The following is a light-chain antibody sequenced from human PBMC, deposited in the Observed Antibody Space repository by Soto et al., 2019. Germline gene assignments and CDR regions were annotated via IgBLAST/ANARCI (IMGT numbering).Light chain of an antibody. CDR3: PHYNRSQWR. CDR2: AAS. Sequence: DSQMTQSPSSLSASVGDRVTITCRARQGISNYLAWYQQKPGKVPKLLIYAASTLLSGVPSRFSGSGSGTDFTLTISSLQPEDVATYYCPHYNRSQWRFGQGTKVEIK. CDR1: QGISNY. J-gene: IGKJ1*01. V-gene: IGKV1-27*01.